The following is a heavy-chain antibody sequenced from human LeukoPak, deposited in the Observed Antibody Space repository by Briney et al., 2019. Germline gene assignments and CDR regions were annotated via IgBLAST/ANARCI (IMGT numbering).Heavy chain of an antibody. Sequence: SETLSLTCTVSGGSISSGDYYWSWLRQPPGTGLEWIGYIYYSGSTYYNPSLKSRVTISVDTSKNQFSLKLSSVTAVDTAVCYCARAGSYSSSSYYYYYYMDVWGKGTTVTVSS. CDR1: GGSISSGDYY. D-gene: IGHD6-6*01. CDR2: IYYSGST. CDR3: ARAGSYSSSSYYYYYYMDV. J-gene: IGHJ6*03. V-gene: IGHV4-30-4*02.